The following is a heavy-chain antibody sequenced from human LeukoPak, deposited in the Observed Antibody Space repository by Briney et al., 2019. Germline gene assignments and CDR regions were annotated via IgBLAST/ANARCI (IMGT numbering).Heavy chain of an antibody. CDR2: IYPGDSDT. D-gene: IGHD3-3*01. CDR1: GYSFTSYW. Sequence: GESLKISCKGSGYSFTSYWIGWVRQMPGKGLEWMGIIYPGDSDTRYSPSFQGQVTISADKSISTAYLQWSSLKASDTAMCYCARHAGKHYDFWSGYYTSNWFDPWGQGTLVTVSS. CDR3: ARHAGKHYDFWSGYYTSNWFDP. V-gene: IGHV5-51*01. J-gene: IGHJ5*02.